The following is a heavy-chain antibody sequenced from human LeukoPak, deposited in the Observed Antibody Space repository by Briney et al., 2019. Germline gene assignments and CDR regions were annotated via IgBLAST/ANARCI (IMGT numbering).Heavy chain of an antibody. CDR3: SRRAILTGHTDVFDV. D-gene: IGHD3-9*01. V-gene: IGHV3-11*06. CDR2: ISSSSSYT. CDR1: GFTFSDYY. J-gene: IGHJ3*01. Sequence: GGSLRISCAASGFTFSDYYMSWIRQAPGKGLEWVSYISSSSSYTNYADSVKGRFTISRDNAKNSLYLQMNSLRAEDTAVYYCSRRAILTGHTDVFDVWGQGAEVTVSS.